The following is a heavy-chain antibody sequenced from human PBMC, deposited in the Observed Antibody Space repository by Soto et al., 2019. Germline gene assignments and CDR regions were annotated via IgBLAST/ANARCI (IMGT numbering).Heavy chain of an antibody. CDR3: ARSQGSSTSLEIYYYYYSGMDV. Sequence: QVQLVQSGAEVKKPGSSVKVSCKASGGTFGSYAISWVRQAPGQGLEWMGGIIPIPGTAKYAQKFQGRVTIAADESTSTAYMELSSLRSEDTAVYYWARSQGSSTSLEIYYYYYSGMDVWGQGTTVTVSS. CDR2: IIPIPGTA. J-gene: IGHJ6*02. D-gene: IGHD2-2*01. CDR1: GGTFGSYA. V-gene: IGHV1-69*01.